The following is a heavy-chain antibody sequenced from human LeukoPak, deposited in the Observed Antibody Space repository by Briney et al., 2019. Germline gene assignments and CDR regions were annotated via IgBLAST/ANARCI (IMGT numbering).Heavy chain of an antibody. CDR1: GGSISSGGYY. D-gene: IGHD5-12*01. V-gene: IGHV4-31*03. CDR2: IYYSGST. J-gene: IGHJ4*02. CDR3: ARGGGYGPPFDY. Sequence: SETLSLTCTVSGGSISSGGYYWSWIRQHPGKGLEWIGYIYYSGSTYYNPSLKSRVTISVDTSKNQFSLKLSSVTAADTAVYYCARGGGYGPPFDYWGQGTLVIVSS.